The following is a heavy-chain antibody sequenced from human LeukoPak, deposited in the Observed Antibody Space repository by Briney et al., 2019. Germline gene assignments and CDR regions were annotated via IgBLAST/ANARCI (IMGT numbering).Heavy chain of an antibody. J-gene: IGHJ4*02. D-gene: IGHD2-15*01. Sequence: GGSLRLSCAASGFTFSSYDMHWARQATGKGLEWVSAIGTAGDTYYPGSVKGRFTISRENAKNSLYLQMNSLRAGDTAVYYCARAHCSGGSCYDYWGQGTLVTVSS. CDR1: GFTFSSYD. CDR3: ARAHCSGGSCYDY. CDR2: IGTAGDT. V-gene: IGHV3-13*01.